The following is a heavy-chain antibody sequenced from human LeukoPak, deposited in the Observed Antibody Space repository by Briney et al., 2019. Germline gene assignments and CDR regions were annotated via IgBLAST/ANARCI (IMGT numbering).Heavy chain of an antibody. D-gene: IGHD1-26*01. CDR1: GDSVSSNSAA. Sequence: SQTLSLSCAISGDSVSSNSAAWNWISQSPSRGLEWLGRTYYRSKWYNDYAVSVKSRITMNPDTSKNKFSLQLNSVTPEDTAVYYCARDLGGRYYSDYWYMDVWGERTPVTVSS. CDR2: TYYRSKWYN. CDR3: ARDLGGRYYSDYWYMDV. V-gene: IGHV6-1*01. J-gene: IGHJ6*03.